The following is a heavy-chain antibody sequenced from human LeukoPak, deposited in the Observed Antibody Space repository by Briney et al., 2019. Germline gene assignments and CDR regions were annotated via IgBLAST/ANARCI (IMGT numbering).Heavy chain of an antibody. CDR3: ARDHIVVVPASPPSFPDQYYYYYGMDV. J-gene: IGHJ6*02. D-gene: IGHD2-2*01. CDR1: GFTFSSYS. CDR2: ITSDSSHI. Sequence: GGSLRLSCAASGFTFSSYSMNWVRQAPGKGLEWVSSITSDSSHIYYADSVKGRFTISRDNAKNTLYLQMNSLRAEDTAVYYCARDHIVVVPASPPSFPDQYYYYYGMDVWGQGTTVTVSS. V-gene: IGHV3-21*01.